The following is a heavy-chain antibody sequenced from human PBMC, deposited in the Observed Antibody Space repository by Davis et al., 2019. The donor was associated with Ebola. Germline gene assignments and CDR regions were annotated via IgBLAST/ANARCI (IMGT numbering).Heavy chain of an antibody. CDR2: IWYDGSNK. V-gene: IGHV3-30*02. CDR1: GFTFSSYG. CDR3: AKDQRGDETYYFDY. Sequence: GESLKISCAASGFTFSSYGMHWVRQAPGKGLEWVAVIWYDGSNKYYADSVKGRFTISRDNSKNTLYLQMNSLRAEDTAVYYCAKDQRGDETYYFDYWGQGTLVTVSS. D-gene: IGHD3-10*01. J-gene: IGHJ4*02.